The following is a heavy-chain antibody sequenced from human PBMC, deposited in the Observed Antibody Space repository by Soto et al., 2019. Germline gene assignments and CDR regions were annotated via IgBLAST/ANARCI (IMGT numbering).Heavy chain of an antibody. J-gene: IGHJ4*02. CDR2: ISGSGGST. D-gene: IGHD4-17*01. CDR1: GFTFSSYA. Sequence: EVQLLESGGGLVQPGGSLRLSCAASGFTFSSYAMSWVRQAPGKGLEWVSAISGSGGSTYYADSVKGRFTISRDNSKNTLYLQMNSLRAEDTAVYYCATGPYDYGDHHVDYWGQGTLVTVSS. CDR3: ATGPYDYGDHHVDY. V-gene: IGHV3-23*01.